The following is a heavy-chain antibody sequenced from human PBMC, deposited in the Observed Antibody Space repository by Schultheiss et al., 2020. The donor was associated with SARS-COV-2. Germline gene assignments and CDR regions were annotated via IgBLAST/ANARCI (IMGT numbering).Heavy chain of an antibody. D-gene: IGHD6-19*01. V-gene: IGHV3-64*01. CDR3: ARGSSGWPYYYYGMDV. J-gene: IGHJ6*02. CDR1: GFTFSSYA. Sequence: GGSLRLSCAASGFTFSSYAMHWVRQAPGKGLEYVSAISSNGGSTYYANSVKGRFTISRDNAKNSLYLQMNSLRAEDTAVYYCARGSSGWPYYYYGMDVWGQGTTVTVSS. CDR2: ISSNGGST.